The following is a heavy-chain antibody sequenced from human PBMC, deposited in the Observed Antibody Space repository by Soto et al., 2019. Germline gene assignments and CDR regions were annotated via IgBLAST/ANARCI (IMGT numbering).Heavy chain of an antibody. J-gene: IGHJ4*02. D-gene: IGHD2-21*01. CDR3: ASPAGDWFNYFDY. CDR2: IFRSGST. CDR1: GGTIRSSTYY. V-gene: IGHV4-39*01. Sequence: KTSETLSLTCTVSGGTIRSSTYYWAWIRQPPGKGREWSGSIFRSGSTYYNPSLKSRGTISVDTTKNQLSQELSSVTAADTSVYYCASPAGDWFNYFDYWGQGTLVTVSS.